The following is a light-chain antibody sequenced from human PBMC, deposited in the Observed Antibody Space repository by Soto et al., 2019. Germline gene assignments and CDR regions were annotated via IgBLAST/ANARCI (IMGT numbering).Light chain of an antibody. CDR3: QHYGNSPT. V-gene: IGKV3-20*01. CDR1: QSVSIY. CDR2: GAS. Sequence: EIVMTQSPATLSLSPGERATLSCRASQSVSIYLAWYQQKPGQAPRLLIYGASRRATGIPDRFSGSGSGTDFTLGISRLEPEDFAVYWCQHYGNSPTFGQGTKVDI. J-gene: IGKJ1*01.